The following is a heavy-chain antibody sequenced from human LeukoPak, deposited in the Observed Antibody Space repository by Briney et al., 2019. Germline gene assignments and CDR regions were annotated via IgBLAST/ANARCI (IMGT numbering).Heavy chain of an antibody. CDR2: INPDGSRI. V-gene: IGHV3-74*01. J-gene: IGHJ4*02. CDR3: ARVVPGTGFFY. Sequence: PGGSLRLSCAASGFTLSNYWMHWVRQAPGKGPVWVSRINPDGSRIDYAESVRGRFTISRDSAKDTLYLQMNSLRAEDTAVYYCARVVPGTGFFYWGQGTLVTVSS. CDR1: GFTLSNYW. D-gene: IGHD2-8*02.